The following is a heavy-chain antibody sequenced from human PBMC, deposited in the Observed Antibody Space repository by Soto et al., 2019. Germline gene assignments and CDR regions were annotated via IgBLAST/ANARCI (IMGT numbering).Heavy chain of an antibody. D-gene: IGHD3-22*01. V-gene: IGHV4-34*01. CDR2: INHSGST. CDR3: ARTYESRDYFDY. CDR1: GGSFSGYY. Sequence: QVQLQQWGAGLLKPSETLSLTCAVYGGSFSGYYWSWIRQPPGKGLEWIGEINHSGSTNYNPSLKSRVTISVDTSKNQFSLKLSSVTAADTAVYYCARTYESRDYFDYWGQGTLVTGSS. J-gene: IGHJ4*02.